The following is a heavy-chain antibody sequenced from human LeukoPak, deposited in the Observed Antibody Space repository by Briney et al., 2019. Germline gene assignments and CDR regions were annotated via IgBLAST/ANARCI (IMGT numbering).Heavy chain of an antibody. V-gene: IGHV4-39*01. D-gene: IGHD3-10*01. Sequence: SETLSLNCTVSGGSFDSSYCWTWVRQTPGKGLGWVGTIYSRDLTYYNPSLTSRVTISADTSKNMFSLKLSSVTAADTAVYYCARSTRRYGSPDYFDYWGQGTLVTVSS. CDR3: ARSTRRYGSPDYFDY. CDR1: GGSFDSSYC. J-gene: IGHJ4*02. CDR2: IYSRDLT.